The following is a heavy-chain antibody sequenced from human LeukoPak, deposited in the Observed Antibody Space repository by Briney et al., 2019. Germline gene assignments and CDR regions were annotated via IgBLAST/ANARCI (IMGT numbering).Heavy chain of an antibody. J-gene: IGHJ5*02. CDR2: IKQDGSDK. Sequence: GGSLRLSCAASGFTFSSYWMSWVRQAPGKGLEWVANIKQDGSDKYYVDSVKGRFTISRDNAKNSLYLQMNSLRAEDTALYYCAKGDKAAAVKTNWFDPWGQGTLVTVSS. CDR3: AKGDKAAAVKTNWFDP. CDR1: GFTFSSYW. D-gene: IGHD6-13*01. V-gene: IGHV3-7*03.